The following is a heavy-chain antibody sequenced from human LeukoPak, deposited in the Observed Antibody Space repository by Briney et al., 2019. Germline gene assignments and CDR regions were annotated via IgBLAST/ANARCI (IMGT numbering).Heavy chain of an antibody. Sequence: PGGSLRLSCAASGFTFSSYSMNWVRQAPGKGLEWVSYISTGSSTTYYADSVKGRFTISRDNVENSLYLQMNSLRDEDTAVYWCAREAGSGEEWYFDLWGRGTRVTVSS. V-gene: IGHV3-48*02. J-gene: IGHJ2*01. CDR3: AREAGSGEEWYFDL. CDR2: ISTGSSTT. CDR1: GFTFSSYS. D-gene: IGHD6-19*01.